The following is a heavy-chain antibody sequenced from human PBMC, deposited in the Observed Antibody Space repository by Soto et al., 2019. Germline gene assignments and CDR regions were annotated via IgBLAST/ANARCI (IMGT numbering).Heavy chain of an antibody. CDR2: INHSGST. J-gene: IGHJ4*02. V-gene: IGHV4-34*01. D-gene: IGHD5-12*01. CDR3: ARGGGYVGADY. Sequence: QVRLQQWGAGLLKPSETLSLTCAVYGGSFSGYYWSWIRQPPGKGLEWIGEINHSGSTNYNPSLKSRVTISVDTSKNQFSLKLSSVTAADTAVYYCARGGGYVGADYWGQGTLVTVSS. CDR1: GGSFSGYY.